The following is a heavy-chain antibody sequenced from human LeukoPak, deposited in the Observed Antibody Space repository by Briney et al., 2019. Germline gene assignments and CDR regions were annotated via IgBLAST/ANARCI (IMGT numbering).Heavy chain of an antibody. CDR2: SNSNGGST. CDR1: GFTFSTLP. CDR3: ANQISGWIY. D-gene: IGHD6-19*01. Sequence: GGSLRLSCSASGFTFSTLPMHWVRQAPGKGLEYVSGSNSNGGSTYYADSVKGRFTISRDNSKNTLYLQMSSLRPEDTAVYYCANQISGWIYWGQGTLVTVSS. V-gene: IGHV3-64D*06. J-gene: IGHJ4*02.